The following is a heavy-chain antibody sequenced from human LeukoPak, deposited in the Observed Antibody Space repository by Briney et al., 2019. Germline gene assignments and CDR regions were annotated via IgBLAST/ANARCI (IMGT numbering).Heavy chain of an antibody. CDR1: GFPFSSYW. Sequence: PGGSLRLSCVASGFPFSSYWMTWVRQAPGKGLEWVAVISYDGSNKYYADSVKGRFTISRDNSKNALYLQMNSLRAEDTAVYHCARTTVTSGDYWGQGTLVTVSS. CDR3: ARTTVTSGDY. V-gene: IGHV3-30-3*01. J-gene: IGHJ4*02. D-gene: IGHD4-11*01. CDR2: ISYDGSNK.